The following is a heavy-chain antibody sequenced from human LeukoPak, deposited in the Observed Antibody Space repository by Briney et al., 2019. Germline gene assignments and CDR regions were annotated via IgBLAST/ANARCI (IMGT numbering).Heavy chain of an antibody. CDR2: IYSGGST. V-gene: IGHV3-53*01. D-gene: IGHD6-19*01. CDR3: ASISVAGTVDY. J-gene: IGHJ4*02. CDR1: GFTSSSSY. Sequence: GGPLSLSCAASGFTSSSSYLSGARQAQGKGLEWVSVIYSGGSTYYADSVKGRFTISRDNSKNTLYLQMNSLRAEDTAVYYCASISVAGTVDYWGQGTLVTVSS.